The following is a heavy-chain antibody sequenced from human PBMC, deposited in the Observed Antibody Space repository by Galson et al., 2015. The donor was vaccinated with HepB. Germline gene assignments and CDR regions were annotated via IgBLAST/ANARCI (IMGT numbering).Heavy chain of an antibody. J-gene: IGHJ4*02. CDR3: ARAQMSMMIGYFDY. Sequence: SLRLSCAGSGFTFSSYGMHWVRQAPGKGLEWVAGIWYDGSNKYYADSVKGRFIISRDNSEDTMSLQVNNLRAEDTAMYYCARAQMSMMIGYFDYWGQGILVTVSS. CDR2: IWYDGSNK. V-gene: IGHV3-33*01. CDR1: GFTFSSYG. D-gene: IGHD3-22*01.